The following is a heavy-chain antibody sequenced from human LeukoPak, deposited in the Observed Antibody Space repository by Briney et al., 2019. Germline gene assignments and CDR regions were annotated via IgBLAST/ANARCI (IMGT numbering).Heavy chain of an antibody. Sequence: ASVKVSCKASGYTFTSYYMHWVRQAPGQGLEWMGIINPSGGSTSYAQKFQGRVTMTRDTSISTAYMELSRLRSDDTAVYYCARDRGLRFLEWLSPFDPWGQGTLVTVSS. D-gene: IGHD3-3*01. CDR2: INPSGGST. V-gene: IGHV1-46*01. CDR3: ARDRGLRFLEWLSPFDP. CDR1: GYTFTSYY. J-gene: IGHJ5*02.